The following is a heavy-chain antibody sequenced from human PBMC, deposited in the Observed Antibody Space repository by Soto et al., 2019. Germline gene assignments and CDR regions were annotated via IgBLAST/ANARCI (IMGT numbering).Heavy chain of an antibody. CDR1: GFTFSSYS. V-gene: IGHV3-48*01. D-gene: IGHD2-8*01. Sequence: EVQLVESGGGLVQPGGSLRLSCAASGFTFSSYSMNWVRQAPGKGLEWASYISSSSSTIYYADSVKGRFTISRDNAKNSLYLQMNSLRAEDTAVYYCARDSMDYGMDVWGQGTTVTVSS. CDR3: ARDSMDYGMDV. J-gene: IGHJ6*02. CDR2: ISSSSSTI.